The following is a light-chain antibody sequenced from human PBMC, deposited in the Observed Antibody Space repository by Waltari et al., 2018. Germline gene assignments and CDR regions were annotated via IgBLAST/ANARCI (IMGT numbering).Light chain of an antibody. Sequence: QSVLTQPPSASGTPGQRVTISCSGSSSNIGGYNVYWYQQLPGTSPKLLSYRNDQRPSGVPDRFSGSKSGTSASLAISGLRSEDEADYYCAAWDDSLSGVVIGGGTKLTVL. CDR1: SSNIGGYN. V-gene: IGLV1-47*01. CDR2: RND. J-gene: IGLJ2*01. CDR3: AAWDDSLSGVV.